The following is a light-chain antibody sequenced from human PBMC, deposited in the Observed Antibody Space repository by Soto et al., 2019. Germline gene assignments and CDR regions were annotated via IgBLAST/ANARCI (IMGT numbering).Light chain of an antibody. J-gene: IGKJ1*01. CDR1: QSVSSN. Sequence: EIVMTQSPATLSVSPGERATLSCRASQSVSSNLAWYQKKPGQAPRLLIYGASTRATGIPTRFSGSGSGTAFTLTISSLQSEDFAVYYCQQYNNWWTFGHGTRVEIK. V-gene: IGKV3-15*01. CDR2: GAS. CDR3: QQYNNWWT.